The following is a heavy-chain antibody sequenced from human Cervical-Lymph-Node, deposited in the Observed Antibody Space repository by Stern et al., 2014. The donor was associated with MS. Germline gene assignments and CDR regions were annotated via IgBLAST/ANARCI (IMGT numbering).Heavy chain of an antibody. J-gene: IGHJ4*02. CDR3: ARILTSSSWIDY. D-gene: IGHD6-13*01. Sequence: QVQLVQSGAEVKKPGASVKVSCKASGYTFTSYAIHWVRQAPGQRLEWMGWINAGNGNTKYSQKFQGRVTITRDTSASTAYMELSSLRSEDTAVYYCARILTSSSWIDYWGQGTLVTVSS. CDR1: GYTFTSYA. CDR2: INAGNGNT. V-gene: IGHV1-3*01.